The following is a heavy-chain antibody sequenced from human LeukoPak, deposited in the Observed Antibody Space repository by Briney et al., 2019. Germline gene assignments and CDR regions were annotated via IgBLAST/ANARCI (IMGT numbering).Heavy chain of an antibody. J-gene: IGHJ6*03. V-gene: IGHV1-2*02. CDR2: INPDSGGT. CDR3: ARSARIQLLPYFYSYMDV. Sequence: GASVKVSCKASGYTFTDYYMHWVRQAPGQGLEWMGWINPDSGGTNYAQKFQGRVTMTRDTSISTAYMELSRLRSDDTAIYYCARSARIQLLPYFYSYMDVWGKGTTVTISS. CDR1: GYTFTDYY. D-gene: IGHD5-18*01.